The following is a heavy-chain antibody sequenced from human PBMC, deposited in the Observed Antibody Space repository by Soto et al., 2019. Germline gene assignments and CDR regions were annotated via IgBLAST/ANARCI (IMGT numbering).Heavy chain of an antibody. V-gene: IGHV3-7*05. CDR2: IKQDGSEK. CDR1: GFTFSSYW. D-gene: IGHD6-13*01. J-gene: IGHJ6*02. CDR3: ARDGSSWYRPSSYGMDA. Sequence: PGGSLRLSCAASGFTFSSYWMSWVRQAPGKGLEWVANIKQDGSEKYYVDSVKGRFTISRDNAKNSLYLQMNSLRAEDTAVYYCARDGSSWYRPSSYGMDAWGQGTTVTVSS.